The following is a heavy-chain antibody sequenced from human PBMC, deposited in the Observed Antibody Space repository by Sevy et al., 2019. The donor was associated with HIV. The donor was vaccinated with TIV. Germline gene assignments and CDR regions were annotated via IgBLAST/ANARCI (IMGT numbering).Heavy chain of an antibody. Sequence: GGYLRLSCAASGFTFSSYWMHWVRQAPGKGLVWVSRINSDGSSTSYADSVKGRFTISRDNAKNTLYLQMNSLRAEDTAVYYCARVADYYGSGSYYTIFDYWGQGTLVTVSS. D-gene: IGHD3-10*01. V-gene: IGHV3-74*01. CDR3: ARVADYYGSGSYYTIFDY. J-gene: IGHJ4*02. CDR2: INSDGSST. CDR1: GFTFSSYW.